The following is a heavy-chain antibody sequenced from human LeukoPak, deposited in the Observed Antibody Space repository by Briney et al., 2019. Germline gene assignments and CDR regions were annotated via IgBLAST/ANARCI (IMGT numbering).Heavy chain of an antibody. Sequence: GGSLRLYRAASGFTVSKNYMSWVRQAPGKGLEWVSVIYSGGSTNYADSVKGRFSISRDNSKNTLYLQMNSLRVEDTAVYYCARDRDISSSFGYWGQGTLVTVSS. J-gene: IGHJ4*02. CDR3: ARDRDISSSFGY. V-gene: IGHV3-53*01. D-gene: IGHD6-13*01. CDR1: GFTVSKNY. CDR2: IYSGGST.